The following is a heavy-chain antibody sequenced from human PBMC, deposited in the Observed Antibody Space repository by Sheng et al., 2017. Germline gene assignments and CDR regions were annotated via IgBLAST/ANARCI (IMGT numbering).Heavy chain of an antibody. V-gene: IGHV3-7*03. CDR1: GFTFRSYW. Sequence: EVRLVESGGGLVQPGGSLRLSCAAAGFTFRSYWMTWVRQAPGKGLEWVANIKQDESEKYYVDSVKGRFTISRDNAKNSLYLQMNSLRVDDTAVYYCARAWAQVGTAVPPLDYWGQGTLV. J-gene: IGHJ4*02. D-gene: IGHD6-13*01. CDR3: ARAWAQVGTAVPPLDY. CDR2: IKQDESEK.